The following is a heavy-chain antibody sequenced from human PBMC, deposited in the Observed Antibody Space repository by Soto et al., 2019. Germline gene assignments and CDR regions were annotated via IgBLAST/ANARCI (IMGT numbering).Heavy chain of an antibody. V-gene: IGHV3-30*18. CDR3: AKEYCSGGSCAVGGY. Sequence: ESVGGVVQPGRSLRLSCAASGFTFSSYGMHWVRQAPGKGLEWVAVISYDGSNKYYADSVKGRFTISRDNSKNTLYLQMNSLRAEDTAVYYCAKEYCSGGSCAVGGYWGQGTLVTVSS. CDR2: ISYDGSNK. J-gene: IGHJ4*02. CDR1: GFTFSSYG. D-gene: IGHD2-15*01.